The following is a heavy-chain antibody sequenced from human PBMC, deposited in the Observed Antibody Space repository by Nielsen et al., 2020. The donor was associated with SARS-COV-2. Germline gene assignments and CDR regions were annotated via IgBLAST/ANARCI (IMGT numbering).Heavy chain of an antibody. CDR2: IYYSGST. D-gene: IGHD6-13*01. CDR3: ARLKLDYYYYGMDV. CDR1: GGSISSSSYY. V-gene: IGHV4-61*05. J-gene: IGHJ6*02. Sequence: SETLSLTCTVSGGSISSSSYYWSWIRQPPGKGLEWIGYIYYSGSTNYNPSLKSRVTISVDTSKNQFSLKLSSVTAADTAVYYCARLKLDYYYYGMDVWGQGTTVTVSS.